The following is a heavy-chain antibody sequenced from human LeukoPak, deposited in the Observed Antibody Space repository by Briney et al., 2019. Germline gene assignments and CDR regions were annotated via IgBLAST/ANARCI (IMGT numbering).Heavy chain of an antibody. CDR2: INHSGST. Sequence: PSETLSLTCAVYGGSFSGYYWSWIRQPPGKGLEWIGEINHSGSTNYNPSLKSRVTISVDTSKNQFSLKLSSVTAAGTAVYYCARLLVRGVTRYRYFNYWGQGTLVTVSS. CDR3: ARLLVRGVTRYRYFNY. CDR1: GGSFSGYY. D-gene: IGHD3-10*01. V-gene: IGHV4-34*01. J-gene: IGHJ4*02.